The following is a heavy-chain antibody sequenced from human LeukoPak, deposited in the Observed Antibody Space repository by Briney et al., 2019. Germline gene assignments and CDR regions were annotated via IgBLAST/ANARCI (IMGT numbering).Heavy chain of an antibody. CDR3: AIAYCGGDCLPFDY. CDR2: IIPIFGTA. CDR1: GGTFSSYA. V-gene: IGHV1-69*01. Sequence: ASVKVSCKASGGTFSSYAISWVRQGPGQGLEWMGGIIPIFGTANYAQKFQGRVTITADESTSTAYMELSSLRSGDTAVYYCAIAYCGGDCLPFDYWGQGTLVTVSS. J-gene: IGHJ4*02. D-gene: IGHD2-21*02.